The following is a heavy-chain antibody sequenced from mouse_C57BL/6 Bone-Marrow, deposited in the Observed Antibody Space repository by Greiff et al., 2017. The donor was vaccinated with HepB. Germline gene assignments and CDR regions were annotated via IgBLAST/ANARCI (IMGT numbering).Heavy chain of an antibody. J-gene: IGHJ3*01. CDR3: ALEGLRRWFAY. CDR2: IYPSDSET. D-gene: IGHD2-4*01. CDR1: GYTFTSYW. V-gene: IGHV1-61*01. Sequence: VQLQQPGAELVKPGASVKLSCKASGYTFTSYWMQWVKQRPGQGLEWIGNIYPSDSETHYNQKFKDKATLTVDKSSSTAYMQLSSLTSEDSAVYYCALEGLRRWFAYWGQGTLVTVSA.